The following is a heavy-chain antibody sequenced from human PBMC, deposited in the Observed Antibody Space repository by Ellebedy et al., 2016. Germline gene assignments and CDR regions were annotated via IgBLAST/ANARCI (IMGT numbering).Heavy chain of an antibody. J-gene: IGHJ4*02. CDR2: ISSDGTKK. V-gene: IGHV3-30*03. Sequence: GGSLRLSCVASGFTFSYSGMHWVRQAPGKGLEWVAVISSDGTKKFYADSVKGRFTISRDNSMNSLSLQMNGLRREDTAVYYCAREGSVVTTTYFDSWGQGTLVTVSS. D-gene: IGHD4-17*01. CDR3: AREGSVVTTTYFDS. CDR1: GFTFSYSG.